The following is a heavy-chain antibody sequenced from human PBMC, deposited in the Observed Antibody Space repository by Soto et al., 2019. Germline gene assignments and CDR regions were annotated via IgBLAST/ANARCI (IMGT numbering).Heavy chain of an antibody. J-gene: IGHJ6*02. CDR2: IYPGDSDT. CDR3: ARLDTVTTRIGGYYYYGMDF. CDR1: GYSFPSYW. Sequence: KISCKGSGYSFPSYWIGWVRQMPGKGLEWMGIIYPGDSDTRYSPSFQGQVTISADKSISTAYLQWSSLTASDTAMYYCARLDTVTTRIGGYYYYGMDFWGQGTTVTVSS. D-gene: IGHD4-4*01. V-gene: IGHV5-51*01.